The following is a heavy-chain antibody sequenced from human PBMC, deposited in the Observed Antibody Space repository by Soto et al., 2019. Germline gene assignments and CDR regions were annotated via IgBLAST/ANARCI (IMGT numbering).Heavy chain of an antibody. J-gene: IGHJ4*02. CDR3: ARGGPYSSSEVDY. Sequence: EVQLVESGGGLVQPGGSLRLSCAASGFTFSSYWMHWVRQAPGKGLVWVSRVNGDGSSTSYADSVKGRFTISRDNAKNTLYRQMNSMRVEDTAWYYCARGGPYSSSEVDYWGQGTLVTVSS. CDR2: VNGDGSST. V-gene: IGHV3-74*01. CDR1: GFTFSSYW. D-gene: IGHD6-6*01.